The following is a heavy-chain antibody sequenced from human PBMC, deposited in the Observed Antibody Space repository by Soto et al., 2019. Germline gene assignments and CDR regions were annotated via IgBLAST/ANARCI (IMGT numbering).Heavy chain of an antibody. D-gene: IGHD5-12*01. CDR1: GFTFSSYG. J-gene: IGHJ6*02. CDR3: AKDRRVKKWLRFDYYYYGMDV. Sequence: PGGSLRLSCAASGFTFSSYGMHWVRQAPGKGLEWVAVISYDGSNKYYADSVKGRFTISRDNSKNTLYLQMNSLRAEDTAVYYCAKDRRVKKWLRFDYYYYGMDVWGQGTTVTVSS. CDR2: ISYDGSNK. V-gene: IGHV3-30*18.